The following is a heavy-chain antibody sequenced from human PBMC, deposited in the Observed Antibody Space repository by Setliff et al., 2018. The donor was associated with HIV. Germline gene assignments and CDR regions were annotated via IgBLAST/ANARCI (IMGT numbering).Heavy chain of an antibody. V-gene: IGHV4-34*01. CDR1: GGSFSGYY. D-gene: IGHD6-19*01. CDR2: VNHSGST. Sequence: PSETLSLTCAVYGGSFSGYYWSWIRQPPGKGLEWIGEVNHSGSTNYNPSLKSRVTISVDTSKNQFSLKLSSVTAADTAVYYCARGQIPTNRSGWYRCLFDYWGQGTLVTVSS. J-gene: IGHJ4*02. CDR3: ARGQIPTNRSGWYRCLFDY.